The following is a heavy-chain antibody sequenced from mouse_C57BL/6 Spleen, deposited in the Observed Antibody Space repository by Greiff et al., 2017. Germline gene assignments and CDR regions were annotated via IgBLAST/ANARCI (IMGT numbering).Heavy chain of an antibody. V-gene: IGHV1-80*01. J-gene: IGHJ1*03. Sequence: QVQLKESGAELVKPGASVKISCKASGYAFSSYWMNWVKQRPGKGLEWIGQIYPGDGDTNYNGKFKGKATLTADKSSSTAYMQLSSLTSEDSAVYFCARSGGYQYFDVWGTGTTVTVSS. D-gene: IGHD2-2*01. CDR1: GYAFSSYW. CDR2: IYPGDGDT. CDR3: ARSGGYQYFDV.